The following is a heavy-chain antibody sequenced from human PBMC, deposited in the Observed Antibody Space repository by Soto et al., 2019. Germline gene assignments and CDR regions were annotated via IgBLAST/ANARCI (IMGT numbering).Heavy chain of an antibody. V-gene: IGHV3-30-3*01. Sequence: GGSLRLSCAASGFTFSSYAMHWFRQAPGKGLEWVAVISYDGSNKYYADSVKGRFTISRDNSKNTLYLQMNSLRAEDTAVYYCARGVLSGYGTYYFDYWGQGTLVTVSS. J-gene: IGHJ4*02. D-gene: IGHD5-12*01. CDR1: GFTFSSYA. CDR2: ISYDGSNK. CDR3: ARGVLSGYGTYYFDY.